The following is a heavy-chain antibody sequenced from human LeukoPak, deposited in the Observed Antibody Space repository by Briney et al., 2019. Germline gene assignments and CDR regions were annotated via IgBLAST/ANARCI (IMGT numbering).Heavy chain of an antibody. Sequence: SETLSLTCTVSGGSISSYYWSWIRQPPGKGLEWIGYIYYSGSTNYNPSLKSRVTISVDTSKNQFSLKPSSVTAADTAVYYCARAATELVFDYWGQGTLVTVSS. V-gene: IGHV4-59*01. J-gene: IGHJ4*02. CDR1: GGSISSYY. D-gene: IGHD6-13*01. CDR2: IYYSGST. CDR3: ARAATELVFDY.